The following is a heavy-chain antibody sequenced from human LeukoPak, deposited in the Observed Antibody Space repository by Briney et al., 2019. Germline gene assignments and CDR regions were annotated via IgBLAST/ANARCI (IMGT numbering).Heavy chain of an antibody. CDR3: ARDIFYCSSTSCYYYYGMDV. Sequence: PSETLSLTCAVYGGSFSGYYWSWIRQPPGKGLEWIGEINHSGSTNYNPSLKTRVTISVDTSKNQFSLQLSSVTAADTAVYYCARDIFYCSSTSCYYYYGMDVWGQGTTVTVSS. CDR2: INHSGST. J-gene: IGHJ6*02. V-gene: IGHV4-34*01. D-gene: IGHD2-2*01. CDR1: GGSFSGYY.